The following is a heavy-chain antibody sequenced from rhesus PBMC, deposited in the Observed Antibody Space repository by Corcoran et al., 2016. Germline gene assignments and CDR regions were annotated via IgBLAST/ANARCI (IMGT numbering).Heavy chain of an antibody. CDR1: GGSISDSYR. D-gene: IGHD6-13*01. CDR2: ISGSSTIT. CDR3: ARDGDSSWSVFDY. Sequence: QVQLQESGPGVVKSSETLSLTCAVSGGSISDSYRWSWIRQPPGKGLEWIGYISGSSTITNYNPSLKSRVTISKDTSKNQCSLKLSSVTAADTAVFYCARDGDSSWSVFDYWGQGVLVTVSS. V-gene: IGHV4S10*01. J-gene: IGHJ4*01.